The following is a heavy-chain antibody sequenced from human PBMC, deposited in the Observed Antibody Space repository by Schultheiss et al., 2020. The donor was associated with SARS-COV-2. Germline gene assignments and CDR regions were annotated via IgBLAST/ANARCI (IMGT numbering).Heavy chain of an antibody. Sequence: GGSLRLSCAASGFTFSSYSMNWVRQAPGKGLEWVSAISGSGGSTYYADSVKGRFTISRDNSKNTLYLQMNSLRAEDTAVYYCARDSSHLFDYWGQGTLVTVSS. D-gene: IGHD6-19*01. V-gene: IGHV3-23*01. CDR3: ARDSSHLFDY. CDR1: GFTFSSYS. J-gene: IGHJ4*02. CDR2: ISGSGGST.